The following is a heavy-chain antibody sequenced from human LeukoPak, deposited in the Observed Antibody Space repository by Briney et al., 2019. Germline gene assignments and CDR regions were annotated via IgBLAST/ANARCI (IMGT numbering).Heavy chain of an antibody. Sequence: GGSLRLSCAASGFTFNTYAMNWVRQAPGKGLEWVSSISGSGENTYYADSVKGRFTISRDNSKNTLSLQMNSLRADDTAAYFCAKAAGSDPNYYFGYWGQGTLVTVSS. J-gene: IGHJ4*02. CDR2: ISGSGENT. CDR1: GFTFNTYA. V-gene: IGHV3-23*01. D-gene: IGHD3-10*01. CDR3: AKAAGSDPNYYFGY.